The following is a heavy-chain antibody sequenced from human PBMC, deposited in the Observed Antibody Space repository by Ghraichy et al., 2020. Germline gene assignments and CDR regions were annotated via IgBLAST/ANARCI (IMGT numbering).Heavy chain of an antibody. CDR3: ARDYYGSGSYYRYAFDI. Sequence: SETLSLTCTVSGGSISSYYWSWIRQPAGKGLEWIGRIYTSGSTNYNPSLKSRVTMSVDTSKNQFSLKLSSVTAADTAVYYCARDYYGSGSYYRYAFDIWGQGTMVTVSS. V-gene: IGHV4-4*07. CDR1: GGSISSYY. D-gene: IGHD3-10*01. J-gene: IGHJ3*02. CDR2: IYTSGST.